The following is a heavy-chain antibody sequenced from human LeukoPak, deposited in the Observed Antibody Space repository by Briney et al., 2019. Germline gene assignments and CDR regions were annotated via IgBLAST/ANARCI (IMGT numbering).Heavy chain of an antibody. CDR2: INPNSGGT. CDR3: AKSPGIAAAGTFAMGRRRNNWFDP. V-gene: IGHV1-2*02. Sequence: ASVKVSCKASGYTFTGYYMHWVRQAPGQGLEWMGWINPNSGGTNYAQKFQGRVTMTRDTSISTAYMELSRLRSDDTAVYYCAKSPGIAAAGTFAMGRRRNNWFDPWGQGTLVTVSS. D-gene: IGHD6-13*01. J-gene: IGHJ5*02. CDR1: GYTFTGYY.